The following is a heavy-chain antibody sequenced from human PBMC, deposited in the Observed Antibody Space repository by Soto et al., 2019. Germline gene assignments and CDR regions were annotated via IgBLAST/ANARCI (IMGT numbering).Heavy chain of an antibody. D-gene: IGHD2-21*01. Sequence: GESLKISCAASGFSFRDYFMSWLRQAPGEGLEWVSYIGPYGNSIYYADSVKGRFAISRDDATKSLHLHMNSLRTDDTAVYYCARDDHTYGVYWGQGTPVTVSS. CDR3: ARDDHTYGVY. J-gene: IGHJ4*02. CDR1: GFSFRDYF. CDR2: IGPYGNSI. V-gene: IGHV3-11*01.